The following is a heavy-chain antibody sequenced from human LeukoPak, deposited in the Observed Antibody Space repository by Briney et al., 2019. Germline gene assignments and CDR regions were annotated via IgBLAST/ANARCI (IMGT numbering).Heavy chain of an antibody. V-gene: IGHV3-30*03. Sequence: WGSLRLSCAASGFTFNSYGMHWVRQAPGKGLEWVAVISYDGTNKYYAASVKGRFTISRDNSKNTLYLQMNSLRAEDTAVYYCVRGTSKQWLLIVLDYWGQGTLVTVSS. CDR3: VRGTSKQWLLIVLDY. J-gene: IGHJ4*02. CDR2: ISYDGTNK. CDR1: GFTFNSYG. D-gene: IGHD6-19*01.